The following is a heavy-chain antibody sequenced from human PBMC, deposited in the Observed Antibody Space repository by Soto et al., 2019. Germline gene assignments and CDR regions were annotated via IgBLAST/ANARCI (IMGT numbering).Heavy chain of an antibody. D-gene: IGHD2-8*01. J-gene: IGHJ6*03. Sequence: GGSLRLSCASSGFTFSSYWMIWVRQAPGKGLKWVANIKQDGSEKYYVDSVKGRFTISRDNAKNSLYLQMNSLRAEDTAVYYCARDMPDIVLMVYYYYYYYYMDVWGKGTTVTVSS. V-gene: IGHV3-7*01. CDR1: GFTFSSYW. CDR2: IKQDGSEK. CDR3: ARDMPDIVLMVYYYYYYYYMDV.